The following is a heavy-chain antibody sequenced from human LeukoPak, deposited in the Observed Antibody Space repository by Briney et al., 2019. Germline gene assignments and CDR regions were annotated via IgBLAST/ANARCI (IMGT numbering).Heavy chain of an antibody. J-gene: IGHJ4*02. CDR1: GFTFSSYE. CDR3: AKGSVVVITPYYFDY. CDR2: ISSSGSTI. D-gene: IGHD3-22*01. Sequence: GGSLRLSCAASGFTFSSYEMNWVRQAPGKGLEWVSYISSSGSTIYYADSVKGRFTISRDNAKNTLYLQMNSLRAEDTAVYYCAKGSVVVITPYYFDYWGQGTLVTVSS. V-gene: IGHV3-48*03.